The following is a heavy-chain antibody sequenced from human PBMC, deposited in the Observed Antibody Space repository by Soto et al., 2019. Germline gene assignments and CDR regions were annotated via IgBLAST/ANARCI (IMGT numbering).Heavy chain of an antibody. D-gene: IGHD3-10*01. CDR1: GGYFNDNY. Sequence: QVQLQQWGAGLLKPSETLSLSCAVYGGYFNDNYYTWFRPPPGKGLGWIGEISRSATTTYIPSLKRRASISFDTSKSHVPLKVTSVTAADTAVYYCATSLWFGTQVELWGQGALVTVSS. J-gene: IGHJ5*02. CDR2: ISRSATT. V-gene: IGHV4-34*01. CDR3: ATSLWFGTQVEL.